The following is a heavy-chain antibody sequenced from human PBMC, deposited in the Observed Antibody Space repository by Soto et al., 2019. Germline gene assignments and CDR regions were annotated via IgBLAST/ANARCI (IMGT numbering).Heavy chain of an antibody. V-gene: IGHV4-30-4*01. D-gene: IGHD3-22*01. CDR3: ARPTYYYDSSGYSAAFDI. J-gene: IGHJ3*02. CDR2: IYYSGST. CDR1: GGSISSGDYY. Sequence: QVQLQESGPGLVKPSQTLSLTCTVSGGSISSGDYYWSWIRQPPGKGLEWIGYIYYSGSTYYNPSLKSRVTISVDTSKNQSSLKLSSVTAADTAVYYCARPTYYYDSSGYSAAFDIWGQGTMVTVSS.